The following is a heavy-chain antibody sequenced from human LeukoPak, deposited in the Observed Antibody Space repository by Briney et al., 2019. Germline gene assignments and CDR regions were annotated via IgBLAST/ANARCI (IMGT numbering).Heavy chain of an antibody. J-gene: IGHJ4*02. D-gene: IGHD5-24*01. CDR3: AKKPATIKFPFDI. Sequence: GGSLRLSCVGSGFSFSTYDMGWVRQTPGKGLEWVSAISTTGGYTEDADSVKGRFTISRDNSQNTLFLQMHSLGAEDTAVYYCAKKPATIKFPFDIWGQGTLVTVSP. CDR1: GFSFSTYD. V-gene: IGHV3-23*01. CDR2: ISTTGGYT.